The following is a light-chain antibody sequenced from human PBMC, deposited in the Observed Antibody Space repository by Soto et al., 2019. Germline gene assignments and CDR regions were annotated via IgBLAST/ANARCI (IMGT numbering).Light chain of an antibody. J-gene: IGLJ1*01. CDR1: SSDVGGYNY. Sequence: ALAQPASVSGSPGQSITISCTGTSSDVGGYNYVSWYQQYPGKAPKLMIYEVSNRPSGVSNRFSASKSGNTASLTISGLQAEDEADYYCSSYTSSSTRVFGTGTKVTVL. CDR3: SSYTSSSTRV. CDR2: EVS. V-gene: IGLV2-14*01.